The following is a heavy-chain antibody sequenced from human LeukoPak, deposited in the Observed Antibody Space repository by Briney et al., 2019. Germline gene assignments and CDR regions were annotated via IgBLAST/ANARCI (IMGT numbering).Heavy chain of an antibody. CDR2: ISGSAHKI. CDR1: GFTFSNYA. J-gene: IGHJ4*02. V-gene: IGHV3-23*01. CDR3: AGRPTGYSSGYVY. D-gene: IGHD5-18*01. Sequence: GGSLRLSCVASGFTFSNYAMSWVRQAPGKGLDWVSVISGSAHKIRYADSVKGRFTISRDNSENTLYLQLNNLRAEGTALYYCAGRPTGYSSGYVYWGQGTLVTVSS.